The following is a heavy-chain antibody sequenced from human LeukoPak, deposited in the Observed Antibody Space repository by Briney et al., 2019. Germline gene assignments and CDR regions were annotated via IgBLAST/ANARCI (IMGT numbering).Heavy chain of an antibody. Sequence: GGSLRLSCAASGFTFSSYAMHWVRQAPGKGLEWVAVISYDGSNKYYADSVKGRFTMSRDNSKNTVFLQMNSLRAEDTAVYYCAKDVGGGYTFYYFDHWGQGALVTVSS. CDR3: AKDVGGGYTFYYFDH. CDR2: ISYDGSNK. D-gene: IGHD3-22*01. V-gene: IGHV3-30-3*01. CDR1: GFTFSSYA. J-gene: IGHJ4*02.